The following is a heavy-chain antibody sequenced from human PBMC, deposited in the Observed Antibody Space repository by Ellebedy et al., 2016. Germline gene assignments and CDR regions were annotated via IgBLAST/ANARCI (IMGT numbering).Heavy chain of an antibody. D-gene: IGHD2-21*01. J-gene: IGHJ4*02. V-gene: IGHV3-23*01. Sequence: GGSLRLSXAASGFTFSSYAMSWVRQAPGKGLEWVSAISGSGGSTYYADSVKGRFTISRDNSKNSLYLQMNSLRAEDTAVYYCARGADCGGDCYPTDYWGQGTLVTVSS. CDR3: ARGADCGGDCYPTDY. CDR2: ISGSGGST. CDR1: GFTFSSYA.